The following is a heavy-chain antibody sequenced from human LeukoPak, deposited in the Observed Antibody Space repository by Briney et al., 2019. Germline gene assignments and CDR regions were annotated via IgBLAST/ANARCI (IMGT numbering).Heavy chain of an antibody. CDR1: GYPFSNHG. Sequence: ASVKVSCKASGYPFSNHGITWVRQAPGQGLEWMGWISCYNGDTHYAQKFQGRVTMTTDKPTSTAYMELRSLRSDDTAVYYCARDKATAFDIWGQGTMVTVSS. V-gene: IGHV1-18*01. CDR2: ISCYNGDT. CDR3: ARDKATAFDI. J-gene: IGHJ3*02.